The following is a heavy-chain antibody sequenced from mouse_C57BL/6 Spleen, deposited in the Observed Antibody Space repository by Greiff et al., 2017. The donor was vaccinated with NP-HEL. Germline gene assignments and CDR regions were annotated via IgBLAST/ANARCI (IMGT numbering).Heavy chain of an antibody. CDR1: GFTFSSYA. CDR2: ISDGGSYT. Sequence: EVMLVESGGGLVKPGGSLKLSCAASGFTFSSYAMSWVRQTPEKRLEWVATISDGGSYTYYPDNVKGRFTISRDNAKNNLYLQMSHLKSEDTAMYYCAAAAQATSDYAMDYWGQGTSVTVSS. CDR3: AAAAQATSDYAMDY. J-gene: IGHJ4*01. D-gene: IGHD3-2*02. V-gene: IGHV5-4*03.